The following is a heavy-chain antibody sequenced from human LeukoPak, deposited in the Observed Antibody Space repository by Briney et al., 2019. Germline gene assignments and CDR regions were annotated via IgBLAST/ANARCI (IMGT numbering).Heavy chain of an antibody. CDR2: INAKRGDT. CDR3: ARDHDWGVDN. J-gene: IGHJ4*02. V-gene: IGHV1-2*02. D-gene: IGHD7-27*01. CDR1: GFTFTDHY. Sequence: ASVKVSCKASGFTFTDHYMHWVRQAPGQGLEWMGWINAKRGDTNYAQNFQDRVTMTRDTSISTVYMKLSRLTVDDTAVYYCARDHDWGVDNWGQETLVTVSS.